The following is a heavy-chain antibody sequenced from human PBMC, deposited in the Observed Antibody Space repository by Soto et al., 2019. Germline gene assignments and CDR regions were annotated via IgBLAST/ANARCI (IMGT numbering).Heavy chain of an antibody. CDR2: TYSRSKWYF. J-gene: IGHJ6*03. CDR3: ARGSWDDVSGHYYMDV. D-gene: IGHD1-1*01. CDR1: GDSVSSNSSG. Sequence: QVQLQLSGPGLVTPSQTLSLTCAISGDSVSSNSSGWNWIRQTPSRGLEWLGRTYSRSKWYFNYAVSVESRITSNPDTSKNQFSLQLSSVTPDDTAVYDCARGSWDDVSGHYYMDVWGKGTTVTVSS. V-gene: IGHV6-1*01.